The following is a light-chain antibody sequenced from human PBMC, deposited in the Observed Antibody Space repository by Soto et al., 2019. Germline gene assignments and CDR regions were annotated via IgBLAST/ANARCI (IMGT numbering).Light chain of an antibody. CDR3: ATWDSSLTAYV. CDR2: DNN. J-gene: IGLJ1*01. CDR1: SSNIGNSY. V-gene: IGLV1-51*01. Sequence: QSVLTQPPSVSAAPGQKVTISCSGSSSNIGNSYVCWYQQLPGTAPKLLIYDNNNRPSGIPDRFSGSKSGTSATLGITGLQTGDEADYYCATWDSSLTAYVFGTGTKVTVL.